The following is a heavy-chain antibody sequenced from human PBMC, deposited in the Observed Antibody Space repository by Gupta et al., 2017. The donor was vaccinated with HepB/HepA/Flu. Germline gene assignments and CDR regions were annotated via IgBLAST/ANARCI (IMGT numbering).Heavy chain of an antibody. CDR2: IYDSGST. CDR3: DRYGGSGTYYFDF. D-gene: IGHD3-10*01. J-gene: IGHJ4*02. Sequence: QLQLQESGSGLVTPSQTLSLTCAVSGGSISSGGYAWSWIRQPPGKGLEWIGYIYDSGSTYYNSSLKSRVTISLDKSKNQFSLRLSSVTAADTAVYYCDRYGGSGTYYFDFWGQGTLVTVSS. V-gene: IGHV4-30-2*01. CDR1: GGSISSGGYA.